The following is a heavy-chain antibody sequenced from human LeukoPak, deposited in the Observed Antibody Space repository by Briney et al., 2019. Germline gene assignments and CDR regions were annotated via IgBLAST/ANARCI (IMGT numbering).Heavy chain of an antibody. J-gene: IGHJ4*02. CDR1: GGSFSSYY. V-gene: IGHV4-59*01. Sequence: SQTLSLTCAVYGGSFSSYYWSWIRQPPGKGLEWIGYIYYSGSTNYNPSLKSRVTISVNTSKNQLSLKLSSLTAADTAVYYCARVGYCTNGVCLKSYYFDYWGQGTLVTVSS. D-gene: IGHD2-8*01. CDR2: IYYSGST. CDR3: ARVGYCTNGVCLKSYYFDY.